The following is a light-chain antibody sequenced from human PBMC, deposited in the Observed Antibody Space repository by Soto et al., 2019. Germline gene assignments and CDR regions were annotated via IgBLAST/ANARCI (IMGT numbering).Light chain of an antibody. CDR2: DAY. V-gene: IGKV1-5*01. CDR3: QHYNSYSRT. Sequence: DIQMTQSPSTLSASVGDRVTITCRASQSISSWLAWYQQKPGKAPKLLIYDAYSLESGVPSRFRGSGSGTEFTLTISSPQPDDFTTYCCQHYNSYSRTFSQGTKVEIK. J-gene: IGKJ1*01. CDR1: QSISSW.